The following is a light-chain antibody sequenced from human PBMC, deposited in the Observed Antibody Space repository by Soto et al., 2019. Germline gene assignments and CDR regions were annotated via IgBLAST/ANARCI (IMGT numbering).Light chain of an antibody. J-gene: IGKJ5*01. V-gene: IGKV3-20*01. CDR2: GAS. CDR1: QSVSSSY. CDR3: QQYGSAPPIT. Sequence: EIVLPQSPAPLSLSPGERATLSCMASQSVSSSYLAWYQQKPGQAPRLLIYGASSRATGIPDRFSGSGSGTDFTLTISRLEPEDFAVYYCQQYGSAPPITFGQGTRLEIK.